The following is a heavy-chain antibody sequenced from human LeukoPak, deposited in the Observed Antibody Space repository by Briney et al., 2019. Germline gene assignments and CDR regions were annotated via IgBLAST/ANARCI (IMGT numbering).Heavy chain of an antibody. D-gene: IGHD3-3*01. CDR3: ARHGVLRFLERFHWFDP. J-gene: IGHJ5*02. CDR1: GYSISSGYY. CDR2: IYHSGST. V-gene: IGHV4-38-2*01. Sequence: SETLSLTCAVSGYSISSGYYWGWIRQPPGKGLEWIGSIYHSGSTYYNPSLKSRVTISVDTSKNQFSLKLSSVTAADTAVYYCARHGVLRFLERFHWFDPWGQGTLVTVSS.